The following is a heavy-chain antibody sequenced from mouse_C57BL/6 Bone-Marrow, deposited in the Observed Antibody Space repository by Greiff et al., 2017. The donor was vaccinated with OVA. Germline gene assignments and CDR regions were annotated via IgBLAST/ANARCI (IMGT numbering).Heavy chain of an antibody. Sequence: VQLQQSGPELVKPGASVKISCKASGYTFTDYYMNWVKQSHGKSLEWIGDINPNNGGTSYNQKFKGKATLTVDKSSSTAYMELRSLTSEDSAVYYCARSRGYDGYPFGYWGQGTTLTVSS. V-gene: IGHV1-26*01. CDR1: GYTFTDYY. CDR2: INPNNGGT. J-gene: IGHJ2*01. CDR3: ARSRGYDGYPFGY. D-gene: IGHD2-3*01.